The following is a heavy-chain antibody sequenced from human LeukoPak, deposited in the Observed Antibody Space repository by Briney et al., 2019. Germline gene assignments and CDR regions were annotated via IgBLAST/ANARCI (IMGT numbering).Heavy chain of an antibody. D-gene: IGHD3-22*01. CDR3: VRDDDRPDNGLDY. CDR1: GFTFSIYA. CDR2: ISDSGGST. J-gene: IGHJ4*02. V-gene: IGHV3-23*01. Sequence: GGSLRLSCAASGFTFSIYAMSWVRQAPGKGLEWVSGISDSGGSTYYADSVKGRFTISRDNSKNTLYLQMNSLRAEDTAVYYCVRDDDRPDNGLDYWGQGILVTVSS.